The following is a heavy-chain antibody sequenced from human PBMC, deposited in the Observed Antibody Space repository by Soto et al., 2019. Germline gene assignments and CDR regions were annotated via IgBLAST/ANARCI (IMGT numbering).Heavy chain of an antibody. CDR3: ARKDQSGYFNWFDP. Sequence: GESLKISCRTSGYRFTSYWIAWVRQMPGKGLEWMGIIFPSDSDTRYSPSFQGQVTISADRSTSTVFLQWASLKASDTAVYFCARKDQSGYFNWFDPWRQGTLVTVSS. J-gene: IGHJ5*02. CDR2: IFPSDSDT. D-gene: IGHD3-22*01. V-gene: IGHV5-51*01. CDR1: GYRFTSYW.